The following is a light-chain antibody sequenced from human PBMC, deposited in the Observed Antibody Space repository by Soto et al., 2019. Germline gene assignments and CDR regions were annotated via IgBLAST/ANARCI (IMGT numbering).Light chain of an antibody. V-gene: IGKV3-15*01. CDR1: QSVSSN. J-gene: IGKJ1*01. CDR2: GAS. CDR3: QQYNNWPPWT. Sequence: EIVMTQSPATLSVSPGERATLSCRASQSVSSNLAWYQQKPGQAPRLLIYGASTRATGIPARFSGSGSGTAFTLPTSSLQYAEFAVYYCQQYNNWPPWTFGQGTKVEIK.